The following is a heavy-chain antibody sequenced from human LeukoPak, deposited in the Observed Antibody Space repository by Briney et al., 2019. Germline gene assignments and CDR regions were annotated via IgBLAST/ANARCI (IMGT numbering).Heavy chain of an antibody. J-gene: IGHJ6*02. CDR2: ISYDGSNK. CDR1: GSTFSSYG. V-gene: IGHV3-30*18. Sequence: GGSLRLSCAASGSTFSSYGMHWVRQAPGKGLEWVAVISYDGSNKYYADSVKGRFTISRDNSKNTLYLQMNSLRAEDTAVYYCANVRGMDVWGQGTTVTVSS. CDR3: ANVRGMDV.